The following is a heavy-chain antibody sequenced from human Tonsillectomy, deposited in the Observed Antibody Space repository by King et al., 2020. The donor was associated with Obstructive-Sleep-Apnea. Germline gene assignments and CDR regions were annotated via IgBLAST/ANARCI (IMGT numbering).Heavy chain of an antibody. V-gene: IGHV4-4*02. Sequence: VQLQESGPGLVKPSGTLSLTCAVSGGSISSSNWWSWVRQPPGKGLEWIGEIYHSGSSNYNPSLKSRVTISVDKSKNQFSLTLSSVTAADTAVYYCARAGAGGSYYFDYWGQGTLVTVSS. D-gene: IGHD3-10*01. J-gene: IGHJ4*02. CDR2: IYHSGSS. CDR1: GGSISSSNW. CDR3: ARAGAGGSYYFDY.